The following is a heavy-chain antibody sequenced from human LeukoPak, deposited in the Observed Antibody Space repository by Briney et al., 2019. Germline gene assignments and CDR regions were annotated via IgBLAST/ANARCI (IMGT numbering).Heavy chain of an antibody. D-gene: IGHD2-8*01. CDR2: ISYDGSNK. Sequence: GGSLRLSCAASGFTFSSYAMHWVRQAPGKGLEWVAVISYDGSNKYYADSVKGRFTISRDNSKNTLYLQMNSLRAEDTAVYYCARDNWDCTNGVCQAFDYWGQGTLVTVSS. CDR3: ARDNWDCTNGVCQAFDY. CDR1: GFTFSSYA. J-gene: IGHJ4*02. V-gene: IGHV3-30-3*01.